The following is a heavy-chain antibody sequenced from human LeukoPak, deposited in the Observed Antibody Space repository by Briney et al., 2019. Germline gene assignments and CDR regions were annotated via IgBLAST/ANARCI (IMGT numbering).Heavy chain of an antibody. Sequence: PGGSLRLSCAASGFTFISYTMNWVRQAPGKGLEWISYISSSSSTIYYADSVKGRFTISRDNAKNSLSLQMSSLRDEDTAVYYCARDGYCSGVTCYGWLDPWGQGTTVTVSS. D-gene: IGHD2-15*01. CDR1: GFTFISYT. CDR2: ISSSSSTI. J-gene: IGHJ5*02. V-gene: IGHV3-48*02. CDR3: ARDGYCSGVTCYGWLDP.